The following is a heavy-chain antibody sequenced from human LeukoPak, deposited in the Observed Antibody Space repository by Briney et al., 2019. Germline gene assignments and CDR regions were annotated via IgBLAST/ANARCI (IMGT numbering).Heavy chain of an antibody. Sequence: PSETLSLTCTVSGGSISSSSYYWGWIRQPPGKGLEWIVSIYYSGNTYYNPSLKSRVTITLDTSKNQFSLKLSSGTAAATAVNYCAREVRFPPGVLPRYFDYWGQGTLVTVSS. J-gene: IGHJ4*02. D-gene: IGHD2/OR15-2a*01. V-gene: IGHV4-39*07. CDR2: IYYSGNT. CDR1: GGSISSSSYY. CDR3: AREVRFPPGVLPRYFDY.